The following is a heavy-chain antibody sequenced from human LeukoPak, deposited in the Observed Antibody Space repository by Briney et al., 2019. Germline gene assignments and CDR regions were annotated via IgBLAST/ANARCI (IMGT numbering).Heavy chain of an antibody. CDR1: GGTFSSYA. Sequence: SVKVSCKASGGTFSSYAITWVRQAPGLGREWMGRIIPTLEVANYAQKFQGRVTITADKSTSTAYMELSSLRPEDTAVYYCARVISGTWLWFWGQGTLVTVSS. D-gene: IGHD1-14*01. CDR2: IIPTLEVA. V-gene: IGHV1-69*04. J-gene: IGHJ4*02. CDR3: ARVISGTWLWF.